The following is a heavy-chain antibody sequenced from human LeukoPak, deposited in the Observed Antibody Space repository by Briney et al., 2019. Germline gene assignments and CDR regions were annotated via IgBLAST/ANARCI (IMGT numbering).Heavy chain of an antibody. J-gene: IGHJ4*02. Sequence: PGGSLRLSCAASGFTFSSYSMNWVRQAPGKGLEWVSYISSSSSTIYYADSVKGRFTISRDNAKNSLYLQMNSLRAEDTAVYYCAIASTAAANFDYWAREPWSPSPQ. CDR3: AIASTAAANFDY. V-gene: IGHV3-48*04. CDR1: GFTFSSYS. D-gene: IGHD2-2*01. CDR2: ISSSSSTI.